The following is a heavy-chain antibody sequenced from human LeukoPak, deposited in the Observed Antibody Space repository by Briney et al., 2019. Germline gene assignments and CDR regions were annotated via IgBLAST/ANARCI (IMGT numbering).Heavy chain of an antibody. D-gene: IGHD4-17*01. CDR3: AKDYGDYVGAFDI. J-gene: IGHJ3*02. Sequence: GGSLRLSCAASGFTFTHYAMSWVRQAPGKGLEWVSTISGSGGSTYYADSVKGRFTISRDNSKNTLYLQMDSLRAEDTAVYYCAKDYGDYVGAFDIWGQGTMVTVSS. CDR2: ISGSGGST. V-gene: IGHV3-23*01. CDR1: GFTFTHYA.